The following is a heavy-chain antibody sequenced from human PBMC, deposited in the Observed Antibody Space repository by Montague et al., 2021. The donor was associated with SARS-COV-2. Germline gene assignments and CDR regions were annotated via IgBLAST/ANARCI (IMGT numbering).Heavy chain of an antibody. CDR2: ISTTGANT. CDR3: AKEGVVVGADGFDY. D-gene: IGHD3-22*01. J-gene: IGHJ3*01. V-gene: IGHV3-23*01. Sequence: SLRLSCAASGFTFSSYGMNWVRQAPGKGLEWVSAISTTGANTYYAGSVKGRFTISRDNSKNTLYLQLNSLRDEDTAVYYRAKEGVVVGADGFDYWGQGTMVIASS. CDR1: GFTFSSYG.